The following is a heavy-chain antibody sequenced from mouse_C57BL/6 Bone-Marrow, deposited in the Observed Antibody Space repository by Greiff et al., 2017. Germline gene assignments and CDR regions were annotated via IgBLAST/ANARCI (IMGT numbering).Heavy chain of an antibody. CDR2: ISYDGSN. Sequence: ESGPGLVKPSQSLSLTCSVTGYSITSGYYWNWIRQFPGNKLEWMGYISYDGSNNYNPSLKNRISITRDTSKNQFFLKLNSVTTEDTATYYCASIYDGLYYFDYWGQGTTLTVSS. J-gene: IGHJ2*01. CDR1: GYSITSGYY. D-gene: IGHD2-3*01. V-gene: IGHV3-6*01. CDR3: ASIYDGLYYFDY.